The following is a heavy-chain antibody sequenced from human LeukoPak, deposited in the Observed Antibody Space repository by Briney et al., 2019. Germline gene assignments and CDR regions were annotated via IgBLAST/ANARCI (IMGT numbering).Heavy chain of an antibody. CDR3: AIGLFSSSWCFDY. V-gene: IGHV5-10-1*01. CDR2: IDPSDSYT. CDR1: GYSFTSYW. J-gene: IGHJ4*02. Sequence: GESLKISCKGSGYSFTSYWISWVRQMPGKGLEWMGRIDPSDSYTNYSPSFQGHVTISADKSISTAYLQWSSLKASDIAIYYCAIGLFSSSWCFDYWGQGTLVPVSS. D-gene: IGHD6-13*01.